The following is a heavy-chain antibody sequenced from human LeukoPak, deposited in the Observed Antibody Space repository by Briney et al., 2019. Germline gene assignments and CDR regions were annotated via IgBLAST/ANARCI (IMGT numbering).Heavy chain of an antibody. CDR1: GFKFNDYW. CDR3: ARGGSDYVWGSHRHYFDY. D-gene: IGHD3-16*02. CDR2: IKQEGNDK. V-gene: IGHV3-7*01. J-gene: IGHJ4*02. Sequence: GGSLRLSCEVSGFKFNDYWMNWVRQAPGKGLEGVANIKQEGNDKHYVDAVKGRFTISRDNAENSVYLQMDSLRVEDTAVYYCARGGSDYVWGSHRHYFDYWGQGVLVTVSS.